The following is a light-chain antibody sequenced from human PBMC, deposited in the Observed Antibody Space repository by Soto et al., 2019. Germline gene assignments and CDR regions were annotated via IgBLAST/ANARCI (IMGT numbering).Light chain of an antibody. V-gene: IGKV1-39*01. CDR1: QSISSY. Sequence: DIQMTQSPYSLSASVGDSVTITLRASQSISSYLNWYQQKPGKDPKLLIYAASSLQSAVPPTLSGSGSGTDFTLLISSLQPQDFATDYCQQSYSTPITFGQGTRLEIK. CDR2: AAS. CDR3: QQSYSTPIT. J-gene: IGKJ5*01.